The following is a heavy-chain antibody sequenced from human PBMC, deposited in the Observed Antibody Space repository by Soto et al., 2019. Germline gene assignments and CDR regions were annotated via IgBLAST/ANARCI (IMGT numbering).Heavy chain of an antibody. CDR1: GYTFTSYG. J-gene: IGHJ4*02. D-gene: IGHD3-10*01. CDR3: ARDIPLRVAVRFGELLHFDY. Sequence: ASVKVSCKASGYTFTSYGISWVRQAPGQGLEWMGWISAYNGNTNYAQKLQGRVTMTTDTSTSTAYMELRSLRSDDTAVYYCARDIPLRVAVRFGELLHFDYWGQGTLVTVSS. CDR2: ISAYNGNT. V-gene: IGHV1-18*01.